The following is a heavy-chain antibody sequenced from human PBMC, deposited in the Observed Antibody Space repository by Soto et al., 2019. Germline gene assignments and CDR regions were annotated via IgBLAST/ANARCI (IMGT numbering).Heavy chain of an antibody. V-gene: IGHV3-30*18. J-gene: IGHJ3*02. D-gene: IGHD3-3*01. CDR2: ISYDGSNK. CDR1: GFTFSSYG. CDR3: AKGHTIFGVVPGAFDI. Sequence: VQLVESGGGVVQPGRSLRLSCAASGFTFSSYGMHWVRQAPGKGLEWVAVISYDGSNKYYADSVKGRFTISRDNSKNSLYLKMNSLRAEDTAVYYCAKGHTIFGVVPGAFDIWGQGTMVTVSS.